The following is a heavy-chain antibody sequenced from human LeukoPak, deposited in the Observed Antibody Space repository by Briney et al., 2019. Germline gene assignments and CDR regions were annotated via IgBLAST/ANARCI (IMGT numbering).Heavy chain of an antibody. CDR3: ARSAYYDSSGYRIDY. J-gene: IGHJ4*02. D-gene: IGHD3-22*01. CDR1: GGSISSYY. Sequence: PSETLSLTCTVSGGSISSYYWSWIRQPPGKGLEWIGYIYYSGSTNYNPSLKSRVTISVDTSKNQFSLKLSSVTAADTAVYYCARSAYYDSSGYRIDYWGQGTLVTVSS. CDR2: IYYSGST. V-gene: IGHV4-59*08.